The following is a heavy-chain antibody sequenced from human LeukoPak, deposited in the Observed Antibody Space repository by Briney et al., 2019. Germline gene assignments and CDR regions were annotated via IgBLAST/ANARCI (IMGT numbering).Heavy chain of an antibody. D-gene: IGHD5-24*01. Sequence: GGSLRLSCAASGFTFSTYWMTWVRQAPGKRLEWVANIKQAGSEKYYVDSVKGRFTISRDNAKNSLYLQMNSLRAEDTAVYYCAGGRDVYRYWGQGTLVTVSS. CDR3: AGGRDVYRY. CDR2: IKQAGSEK. J-gene: IGHJ4*02. CDR1: GFTFSTYW. V-gene: IGHV3-7*01.